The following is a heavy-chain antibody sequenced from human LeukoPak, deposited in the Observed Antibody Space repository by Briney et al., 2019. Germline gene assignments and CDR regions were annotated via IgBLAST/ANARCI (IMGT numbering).Heavy chain of an antibody. J-gene: IGHJ6*03. D-gene: IGHD3-3*01. CDR3: AKLGSLGDFWSGHYYYYMDV. V-gene: IGHV4-39*07. CDR1: SGSVSNSHYY. Sequence: SETLSLTCTVSSGSVSNSHYYWAWVRQPPGKGLEWLGSIFYSGNTHYNPSLKSPVTISIDTSKNQFSLKVSSVTAADTAVYYCAKLGSLGDFWSGHYYYYMDVWGKGTTVTVSS. CDR2: IFYSGNT.